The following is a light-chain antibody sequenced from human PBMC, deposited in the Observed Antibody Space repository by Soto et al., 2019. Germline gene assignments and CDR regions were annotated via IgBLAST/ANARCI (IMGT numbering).Light chain of an antibody. CDR3: QQYGSSRT. V-gene: IGKV3-20*01. CDR2: GAS. Sequence: EIVLTQSPGTLSLSPGERATLSCRASQSVSSSYLAWYQQKPGQAPRLLIYGASSRATGIPDRFSGSGSGTDFTLTSSRLEPEDVAVYYCQQYGSSRTFGQGTKVEI. J-gene: IGKJ1*01. CDR1: QSVSSSY.